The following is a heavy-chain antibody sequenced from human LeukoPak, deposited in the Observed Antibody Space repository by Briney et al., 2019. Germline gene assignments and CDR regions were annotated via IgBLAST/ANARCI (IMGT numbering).Heavy chain of an antibody. CDR2: IYNTGST. Sequence: SQTLSLTCTVSGDSIRSGDYYWTWLRQPPGKGLEWIGNIYNTGSTYYNSSLKSRLTMSVDTSKNHFSLKLTSVTAADTAVYFCARRPGGLYESWFDPWGQGTLVTVSS. CDR1: GDSIRSGDYY. V-gene: IGHV4-30-4*01. CDR3: ARRPGGLYESWFDP. J-gene: IGHJ5*02. D-gene: IGHD2-8*02.